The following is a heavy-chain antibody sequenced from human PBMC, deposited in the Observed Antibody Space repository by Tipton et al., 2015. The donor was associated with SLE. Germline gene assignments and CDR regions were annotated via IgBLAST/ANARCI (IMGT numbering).Heavy chain of an antibody. CDR1: GDPINNYY. D-gene: IGHD6-25*01. CDR2: ISSSGST. Sequence: PGLVKPSETLSLTCTVSGDPINNYYWSWVRQPPGKGLEWIGYISSSGSTNYKYSLKGRVTISADTSKNQVSLKMSYVTAADTAVYYCATLVGGYRSASRVVWYFDRWGRGTLVNVSS. CDR3: ATLVGGYRSASRVVWYFDR. J-gene: IGHJ2*01. V-gene: IGHV4-59*01.